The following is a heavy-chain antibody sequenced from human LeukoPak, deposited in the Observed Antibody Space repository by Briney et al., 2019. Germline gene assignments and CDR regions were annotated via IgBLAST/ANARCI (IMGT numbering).Heavy chain of an antibody. D-gene: IGHD2-2*02. CDR2: INHSGST. Sequence: SETLSLTCAVYGGSFSGYYWSWIRQPPGKGLEWIGEINHSGSTNYNPSLKSRVTISVDTSKNQFSLKLSSVTAADTAVYYCARSTSCYKCYYYMDVWGKGTTVTVSS. CDR1: GGSFSGYY. V-gene: IGHV4-34*01. CDR3: ARSTSCYKCYYYMDV. J-gene: IGHJ6*03.